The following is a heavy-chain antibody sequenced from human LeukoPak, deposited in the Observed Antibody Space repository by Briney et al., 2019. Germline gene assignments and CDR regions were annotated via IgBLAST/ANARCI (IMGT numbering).Heavy chain of an antibody. CDR1: GFTFSSYA. J-gene: IGHJ3*02. V-gene: IGHV3-30-3*01. D-gene: IGHD3-10*01. CDR2: ISYDGSNK. Sequence: GGSLRLSCAASGFTFSSYAMHWVRQAPGKGLEWVAVISYDGSNKYYADSVKGRFTISRDNSKNTLYLQMNSLRAEDTAVYYCARAVRGLGDAFDIWGQGTMVTVSS. CDR3: ARAVRGLGDAFDI.